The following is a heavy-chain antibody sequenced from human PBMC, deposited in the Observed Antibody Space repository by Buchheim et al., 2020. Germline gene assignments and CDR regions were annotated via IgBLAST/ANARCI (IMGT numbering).Heavy chain of an antibody. CDR2: ISSSGSTI. D-gene: IGHD3-22*01. J-gene: IGHJ4*02. Sequence: EVQLVESGGGLVQPGGSLRLSCAASGFTFISYEMNWVRQAPGKGLEWVSYISSSGSTIYYADSVKGRFTLSRDNAKNSLYLQMNSLRAEDTAVYYCARTPPYYDSSGYFDYWGQGTL. CDR3: ARTPPYYDSSGYFDY. V-gene: IGHV3-48*03. CDR1: GFTFISYE.